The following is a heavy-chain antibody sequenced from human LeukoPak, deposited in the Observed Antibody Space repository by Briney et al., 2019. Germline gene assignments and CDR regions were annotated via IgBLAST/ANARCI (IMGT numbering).Heavy chain of an antibody. Sequence: SETLSLTCAVYGGSFNNYYLNWIRQPPGKGLEWVGEITHSGTINYNPSLKSRVTISADRSKKQVSLKLKSMTAADTAVYYCASRKPTSHDSSGFSRSGNNCFDLWGQGTLVTVSS. CDR2: ITHSGTI. CDR3: ASRKPTSHDSSGFSRSGNNCFDL. J-gene: IGHJ5*02. V-gene: IGHV4-34*01. D-gene: IGHD3-22*01. CDR1: GGSFNNYY.